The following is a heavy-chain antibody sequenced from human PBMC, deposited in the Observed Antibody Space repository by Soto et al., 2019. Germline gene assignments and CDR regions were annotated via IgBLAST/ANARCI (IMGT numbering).Heavy chain of an antibody. J-gene: IGHJ6*03. Sequence: SETLSLTCTVSGGSISSYYWSWIRQPPGKGLEWIGYIYYSGSTNYNPSLKSRVTISVDTSKNQFSLKLSSVTAADTAVYYCARGDLVDTAMVAPYYYYYMDVWGKGTTVTVSS. CDR2: IYYSGST. D-gene: IGHD5-18*01. CDR3: ARGDLVDTAMVAPYYYYYMDV. V-gene: IGHV4-59*01. CDR1: GGSISSYY.